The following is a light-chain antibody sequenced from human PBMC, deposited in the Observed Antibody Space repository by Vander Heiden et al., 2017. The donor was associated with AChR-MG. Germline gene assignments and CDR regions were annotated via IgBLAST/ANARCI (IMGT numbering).Light chain of an antibody. CDR1: QIISTH. CDR3: QQLNVYPLT. CDR2: SAS. J-gene: IGKJ4*01. Sequence: NQLTQSPSSLSASVGDRVTITCRASQIISTHLAWYQQRPGKAPQLLIFSASTLQNGVPSRFSGAGSGTDFSLSISSLQPEDVATYYCQQLNVYPLTFGGGTKVEIK. V-gene: IGKV1-9*01.